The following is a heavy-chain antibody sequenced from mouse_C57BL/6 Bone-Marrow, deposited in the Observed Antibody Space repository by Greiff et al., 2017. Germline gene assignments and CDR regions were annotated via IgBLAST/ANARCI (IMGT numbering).Heavy chain of an antibody. J-gene: IGHJ3*01. CDR2: IDPANGNT. V-gene: IGHV14-3*01. CDR3: ASDYGNLAWFAY. CDR1: GFNIKNTY. Sequence: EVQLQQSVAELVRPGASVKLSCTASGFNIKNTYMHWVKQRPEQGLEWIGRIDPANGNTKYAPKLQGKATITADTSSNASYLQRSSLTSEDTAIYCCASDYGNLAWFAYWGQGTLVTVSA. D-gene: IGHD2-1*01.